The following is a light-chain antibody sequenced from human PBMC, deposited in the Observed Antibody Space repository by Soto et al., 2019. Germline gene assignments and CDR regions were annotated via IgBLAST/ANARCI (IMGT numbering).Light chain of an antibody. J-gene: IGKJ4*01. V-gene: IGKV3-20*01. Sequence: ENVLTQSPGTLSLSAGERVTLSCRASQSVASNSIAWYLQKPGQAPRLLIYAAFRRAIGIPDRFSGSGSGTDFIFTLSNLQPEDFAVYYCLQYGGSPLPFGGGTRVEVK. CDR1: QSVASNS. CDR3: LQYGGSPLP. CDR2: AAF.